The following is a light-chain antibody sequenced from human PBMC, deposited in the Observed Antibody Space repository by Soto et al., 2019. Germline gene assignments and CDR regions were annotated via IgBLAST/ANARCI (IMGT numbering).Light chain of an antibody. CDR2: DNR. V-gene: IGLV3-21*02. J-gene: IGLJ2*01. CDR1: NIGIKT. CDR3: QVWNGNSELVL. Sequence: SYELTQPPSVSVAPGQTARITCGGNNIGIKTVHWYQHKSGQAPVLVVFDNRDRPSGIPERFSASNSGNTATLTISRVETGDEADYYCQVWNGNSELVLFGGGTQLTVL.